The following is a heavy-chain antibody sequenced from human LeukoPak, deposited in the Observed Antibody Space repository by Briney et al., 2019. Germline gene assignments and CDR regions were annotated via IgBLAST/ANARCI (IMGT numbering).Heavy chain of an antibody. J-gene: IGHJ6*02. Sequence: PGGSLRLSCAASGFSFSNSPMNWVRQAPGKGLEWVANIRAEGGDKYNVDSAKGRFTISRDNAKNSLYLQMNSLRAEDTAVYYCARPSVVYSNYHPRGYYYGMDVWGQGTTVTVSS. CDR2: IRAEGGDK. CDR3: ARPSVVYSNYHPRGYYYGMDV. CDR1: GFSFSNSP. V-gene: IGHV3-7*01. D-gene: IGHD4-11*01.